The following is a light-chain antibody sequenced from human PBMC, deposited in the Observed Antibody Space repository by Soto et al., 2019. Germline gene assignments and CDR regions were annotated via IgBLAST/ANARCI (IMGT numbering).Light chain of an antibody. J-gene: IGLJ2*01. V-gene: IGLV2-23*02. Sequence: QPVLTQPASVSGSPGQSITISCTGTSSDVGSYNLVSWFQQHPGKAPKLMIYKVTERPSGVSDRFSGSKSGSTASLTISGLQAEDEADYYCGSYAGSNTLVFGGGTKLTVL. CDR1: SSDVGSYNL. CDR3: GSYAGSNTLV. CDR2: KVT.